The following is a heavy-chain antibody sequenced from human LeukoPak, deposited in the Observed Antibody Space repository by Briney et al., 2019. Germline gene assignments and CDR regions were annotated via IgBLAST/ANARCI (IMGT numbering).Heavy chain of an antibody. CDR2: INTDGSST. Sequence: GGSLRLSCAASGFIFSSYWMHWVRHAPGKGLAWVSRINTDGSSTSYADSVKGRCTIPRDNAKSSLYMQMNNLRAEDTALYYCARGRGDFLSYYNYSYMDVWGKGTTVTVSS. V-gene: IGHV3-74*01. CDR1: GFIFSSYW. D-gene: IGHD4-17*01. J-gene: IGHJ6*03. CDR3: ARGRGDFLSYYNYSYMDV.